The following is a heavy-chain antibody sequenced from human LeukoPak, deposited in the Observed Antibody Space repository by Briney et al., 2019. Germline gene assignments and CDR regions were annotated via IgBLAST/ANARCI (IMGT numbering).Heavy chain of an antibody. V-gene: IGHV3-23*01. Sequence: GGSLRLSCAASGFNFIDYSMNWVRQAPGKGLEWVSVISGSGGTTYYADSVKGRFTISRDNSQNTLYLQMSSLRGEDTALYYCAKDRGMVGASVRAFDYWGQGTLVTVSS. CDR1: GFNFIDYS. CDR2: ISGSGGTT. J-gene: IGHJ4*02. D-gene: IGHD1-26*01. CDR3: AKDRGMVGASVRAFDY.